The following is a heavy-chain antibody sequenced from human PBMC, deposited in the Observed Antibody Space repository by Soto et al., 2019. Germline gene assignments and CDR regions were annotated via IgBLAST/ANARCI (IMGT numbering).Heavy chain of an antibody. CDR2: ISRDGSHK. J-gene: IGHJ4*02. CDR1: GFTFRNYA. CDR3: ARSRNSAVADSFDF. D-gene: IGHD1-26*01. Sequence: GGSLRLSCAASGFTFRNYAIHWVRQAPGKGLEWVAVISRDGSHKYYLDSVKGRFTISRDNSKDTVNLLMNSLRDDDSAMYYCARSRNSAVADSFDFWGQGTLVTVSS. V-gene: IGHV3-30*04.